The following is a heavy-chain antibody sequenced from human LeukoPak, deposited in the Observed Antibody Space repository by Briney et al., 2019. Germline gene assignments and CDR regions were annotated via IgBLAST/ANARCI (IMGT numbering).Heavy chain of an antibody. J-gene: IGHJ4*02. CDR3: ARAAPPDYYDSRLSFDY. D-gene: IGHD3-22*01. Sequence: SETLSLTCTVSGGSISSYYWSWIRQPPGKGLEWIGYIYYSGSTNYNPSLKSRVTISVDTSKNQFSLKLSSVTAADTAVYYCARAAPPDYYDSRLSFDYWGQGTLVTASS. V-gene: IGHV4-59*01. CDR1: GGSISSYY. CDR2: IYYSGST.